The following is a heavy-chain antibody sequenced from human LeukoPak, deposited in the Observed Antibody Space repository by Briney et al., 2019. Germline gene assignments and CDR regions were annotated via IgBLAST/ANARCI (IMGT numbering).Heavy chain of an antibody. D-gene: IGHD5-18*01. J-gene: IGHJ4*02. V-gene: IGHV3-23*01. Sequence: GGSLRLSRAASGFTFSSYAMSWVRQAPGKGLEWVSAISGSGGSTYYADSVKGRFTISRDNSKNTLYLQMNSLRAEDTAVYYCAKDFGYSYGPRGGYYFDYWGQGTLVTVSS. CDR2: ISGSGGST. CDR3: AKDFGYSYGPRGGYYFDY. CDR1: GFTFSSYA.